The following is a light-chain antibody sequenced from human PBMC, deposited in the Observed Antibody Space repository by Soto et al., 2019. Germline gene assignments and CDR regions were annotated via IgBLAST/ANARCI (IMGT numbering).Light chain of an antibody. V-gene: IGLV2-11*01. Sequence: QSALTQPRSVSGSPGQSVTVSCTGTSSDVGAYDYVSWYQQHPGKAPKLIIYDVRKRPSGVPDRFSGSKSGNTASLTISGLQSDDEAGYYCCSYAGNFIYVFATGTKLTVL. CDR3: CSYAGNFIYV. J-gene: IGLJ1*01. CDR1: SSDVGAYDY. CDR2: DVR.